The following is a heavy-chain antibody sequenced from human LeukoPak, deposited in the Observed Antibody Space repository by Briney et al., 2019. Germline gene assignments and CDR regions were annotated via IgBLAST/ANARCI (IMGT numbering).Heavy chain of an antibody. CDR2: INPNSGGT. Sequence: GASVKVSCKASGCTFTSYYMHWVRQAPGQGLEWMGWINPNSGGTNYAQKLQGRVTMTTDTSTSTAYMELRSLRSDDTAVYYCARDIEPWFGELLYHFDYWGQGTLVTVSS. D-gene: IGHD3-10*01. CDR3: ARDIEPWFGELLYHFDY. CDR1: GCTFTSYY. J-gene: IGHJ4*02. V-gene: IGHV1-2*02.